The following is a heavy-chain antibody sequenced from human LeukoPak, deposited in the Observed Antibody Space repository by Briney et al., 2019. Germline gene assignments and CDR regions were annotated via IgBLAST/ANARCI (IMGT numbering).Heavy chain of an antibody. V-gene: IGHV4-4*02. CDR2: IYHSGST. J-gene: IGHJ4*02. Sequence: SGTLSLTCAVSGGSISSSNWWSWVRPPPGKGLEWIGEIYHSGSTNYNPSLKSRVTISVDKSKNQFSLKLSSVTAAGTAVYYCARRYCSGGSCYEIDYWGQGTLVTVSS. D-gene: IGHD2-15*01. CDR3: ARRYCSGGSCYEIDY. CDR1: GGSISSSNW.